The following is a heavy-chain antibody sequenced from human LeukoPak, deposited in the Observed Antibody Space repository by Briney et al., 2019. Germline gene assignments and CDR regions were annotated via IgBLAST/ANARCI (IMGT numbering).Heavy chain of an antibody. CDR2: IYSGGST. CDR3: ASGSGSYRTPYYYMDV. J-gene: IGHJ6*03. D-gene: IGHD3-10*01. CDR1: GFTVSSNY. Sequence: GGSLRLSCAASGFTVSSNYMSWVRQAPGKGLEWVSVIYSGGSTYYADSVKGRLTISRDNSKNTLYLQMNSLRAEDTAVYYCASGSGSYRTPYYYMDVWGTGTTVTVSS. V-gene: IGHV3-53*01.